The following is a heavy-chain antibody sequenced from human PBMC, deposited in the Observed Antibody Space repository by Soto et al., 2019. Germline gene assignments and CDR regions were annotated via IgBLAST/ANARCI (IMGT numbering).Heavy chain of an antibody. J-gene: IGHJ4*02. CDR1: GFTFSSYG. D-gene: IGHD3-9*01. CDR2: ISYDGSNK. Sequence: PGGSLRLSCAASGFTFSSYGMHWVRQAPGKGLEWVAVISYDGSNKYYADSVTGRFTISRDNSKNTLYLQMNSLRAEDTAVYYCAKVLRYFDWLLSSVDYWGQGTLVTVSS. CDR3: AKVLRYFDWLLSSVDY. V-gene: IGHV3-30*18.